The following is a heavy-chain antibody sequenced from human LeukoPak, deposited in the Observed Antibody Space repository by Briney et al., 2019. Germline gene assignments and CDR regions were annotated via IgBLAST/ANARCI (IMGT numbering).Heavy chain of an antibody. CDR1: GFTFSSYW. CDR2: IKQDGSEK. D-gene: IGHD3-3*01. J-gene: IGHJ4*02. Sequence: GGSLRLSCAASGFTFSSYWMSWVRQAPGKGLEWVANIKQDGSEKYYVDSVKGRFTISRDNAKNSLYLQMNSPRAEDTAVYYCANNYDFWSGYYPFDYWGQGTLVTVSS. V-gene: IGHV3-7*01. CDR3: ANNYDFWSGYYPFDY.